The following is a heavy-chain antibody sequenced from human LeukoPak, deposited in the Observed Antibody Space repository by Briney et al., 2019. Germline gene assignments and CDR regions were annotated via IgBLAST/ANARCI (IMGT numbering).Heavy chain of an antibody. CDR2: IYTSGAT. D-gene: IGHD5/OR15-5a*01. J-gene: IGHJ5*02. CDR1: GGSISSGSYY. Sequence: SETLSLTCTISGGSISSGSYYWTWIRQPAAKGLEWIGRIYTSGATTYNPSLNSRVTISLDTSKNQFSLKLSSVTAADTAVYYCAGECPNWFDPWGQGTLVTVSS. V-gene: IGHV4-61*02. CDR3: AGECPNWFDP.